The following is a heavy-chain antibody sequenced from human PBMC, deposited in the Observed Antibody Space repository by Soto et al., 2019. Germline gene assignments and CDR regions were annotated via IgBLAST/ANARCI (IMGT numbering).Heavy chain of an antibody. CDR1: GGSISSGVYY. J-gene: IGHJ6*03. D-gene: IGHD3-3*01. Sequence: PSDTLSLTCTVSGGSISSGVYYWSWIRQHPGKGLEWIGYIYYSGSTNYNPSLKSRVTISVDTSKNQFSLKLSSVTAADTAVYYCASGVSSKGVVIKNYYYYYMDVWGKGTTVTVSS. V-gene: IGHV4-61*08. CDR3: ASGVSSKGVVIKNYYYYYMDV. CDR2: IYYSGST.